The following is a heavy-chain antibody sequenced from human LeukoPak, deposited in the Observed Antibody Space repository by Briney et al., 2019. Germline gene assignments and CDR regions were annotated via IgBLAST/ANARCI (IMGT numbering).Heavy chain of an antibody. CDR1: GFNFNIYW. V-gene: IGHV3-74*01. D-gene: IGHD3-22*01. Sequence: PGGSLRLSCEASGFNFNIYWMHWVRQAPGKGLVWVLRINPAGTATDYADSVRGRFTISRDNAKNTLFLQMNSLRAEDAAVYFCVNHDYYDSYVGGGQGTLVTVSS. CDR3: VNHDYYDSYVG. CDR2: INPAGTAT. J-gene: IGHJ4*02.